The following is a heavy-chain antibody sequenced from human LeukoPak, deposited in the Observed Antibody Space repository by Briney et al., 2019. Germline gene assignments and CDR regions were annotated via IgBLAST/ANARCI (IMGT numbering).Heavy chain of an antibody. V-gene: IGHV3-23*01. J-gene: IGHJ4*02. CDR3: AKETAAMPC. CDR2: ISGGGDTT. Sequence: TGGSLRLSCAASGFTFSSYAMTWVRQAPGKGLEWVSVISGGGDTTYYADSVKGRFSISRDNSKNTLYLQMNSLRAEDTAVYFCAKETAAMPCWGQGTLVTVSS. D-gene: IGHD2-2*01. CDR1: GFTFSSYA.